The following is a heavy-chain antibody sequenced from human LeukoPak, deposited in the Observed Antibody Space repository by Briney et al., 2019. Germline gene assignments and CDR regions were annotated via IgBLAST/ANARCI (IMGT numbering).Heavy chain of an antibody. Sequence: PRGSLRLSCAASGFTVSSNYMSWVRQAPGKGLEWVSVIYSGGSTYYADSVKGRFTISRDNSKNTLYLQMNSLRAEDTAVYYCARKRDGYNYGDAFDIWGQGTMVTVSS. V-gene: IGHV3-53*01. CDR2: IYSGGST. D-gene: IGHD5-24*01. CDR1: GFTVSSNY. J-gene: IGHJ3*02. CDR3: ARKRDGYNYGDAFDI.